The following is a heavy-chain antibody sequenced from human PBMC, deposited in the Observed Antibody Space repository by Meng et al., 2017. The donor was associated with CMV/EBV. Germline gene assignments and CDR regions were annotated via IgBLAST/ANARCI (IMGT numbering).Heavy chain of an antibody. CDR2: INPNSGGT. J-gene: IGHJ4*02. CDR1: GYTFTDYY. D-gene: IGHD2-15*01. Sequence: ASVKVSCKASGYTFTDYYMHWVRQAPGQGLEWMGWINPNSGGTNYAQKFQGRVTMTSDTSISTAYMELSRLRSDDTAVYYCASYCSGGSCYNYWGQGTLVTVSS. CDR3: ASYCSGGSCYNY. V-gene: IGHV1-2*02.